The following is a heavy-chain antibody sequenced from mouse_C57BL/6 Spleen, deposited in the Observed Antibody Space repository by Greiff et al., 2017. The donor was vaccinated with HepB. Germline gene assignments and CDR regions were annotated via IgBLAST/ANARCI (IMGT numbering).Heavy chain of an antibody. CDR2: INPSTGGT. CDR1: GYSFTGYY. Sequence: EVQLQQSGPELVKPGASVKISCKASGYSFTGYYMNWVKQSPEKSLEWIGEINPSTGGTTYNQKFKAKATLTVDKSSSTAYMQLKSLTSEDSAVYYCASYYYGSSYLDYWGQGTTLTVSS. J-gene: IGHJ2*01. CDR3: ASYYYGSSYLDY. V-gene: IGHV1-42*01. D-gene: IGHD1-1*01.